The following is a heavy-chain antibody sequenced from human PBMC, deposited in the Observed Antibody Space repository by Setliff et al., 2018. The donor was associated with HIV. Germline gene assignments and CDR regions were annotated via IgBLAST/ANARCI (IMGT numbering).Heavy chain of an antibody. J-gene: IGHJ4*02. Sequence: GASVKVSCKASGYTFKTYGMHWVRQAPGQSLEWMAWINVGEGNTKYSQNFQGRLTVTGDTSASTVDMELSSLTHEDTAVYYCARDFSGTYYGDIDYWGQGTLVTVSS. CDR3: ARDFSGTYYGDIDY. D-gene: IGHD1-26*01. V-gene: IGHV1-3*01. CDR2: INVGEGNT. CDR1: GYTFKTYG.